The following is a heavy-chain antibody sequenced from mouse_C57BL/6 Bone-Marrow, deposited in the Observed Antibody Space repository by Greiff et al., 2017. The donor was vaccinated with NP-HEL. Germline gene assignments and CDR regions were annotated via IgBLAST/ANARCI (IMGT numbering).Heavy chain of an antibody. CDR1: GFTFTDYY. D-gene: IGHD2-5*01. CDR2: IRNKANGYTT. V-gene: IGHV7-3*01. CDR3: ASPYSNYV. Sequence: EVHLVESGGGLVQPGGSLSLSCAASGFTFTDYYMSWVRQPPGKALEWLGFIRNKANGYTTEYSASVKGRFTISRDNSQSILYLQMNALRAEDSATYYCASPYSNYVWGQGTSVTVSS. J-gene: IGHJ4*01.